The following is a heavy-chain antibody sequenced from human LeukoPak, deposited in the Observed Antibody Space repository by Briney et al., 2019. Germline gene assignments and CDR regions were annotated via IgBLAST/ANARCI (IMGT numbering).Heavy chain of an antibody. CDR1: GGSFSGYY. J-gene: IGHJ5*02. Sequence: SETLSLTCAVYGGSFSGYYWSWIRQPPGKGLEWIGYIYYSGSTNYNPSLKSRVTISVDTSKNQFSLKLSSVTAADTAVYYCAREVRYSYGYPKDRNWFDPWGQGTLVTVSS. CDR2: IYYSGST. D-gene: IGHD5-18*01. V-gene: IGHV4-59*01. CDR3: AREVRYSYGYPKDRNWFDP.